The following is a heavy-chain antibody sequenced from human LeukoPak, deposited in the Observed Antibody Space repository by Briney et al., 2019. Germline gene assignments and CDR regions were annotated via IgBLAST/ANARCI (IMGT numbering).Heavy chain of an antibody. D-gene: IGHD4-17*01. CDR2: TYYSGST. CDR3: ARFDYGDYGWFDP. Sequence: SETLSLTFAVYGGSFSGYYWSWIRQPPGKGLEWIGHTYYSGSTNYNPSLKSRVTISVDTSKNQFSLKLSSVTAADTAVYYCARFDYGDYGWFDPWGQGTLVTVSS. CDR1: GGSFSGYY. V-gene: IGHV4-59*01. J-gene: IGHJ5*02.